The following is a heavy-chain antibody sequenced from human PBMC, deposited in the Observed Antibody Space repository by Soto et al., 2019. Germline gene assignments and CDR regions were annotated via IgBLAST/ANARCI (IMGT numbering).Heavy chain of an antibody. D-gene: IGHD4-17*01. J-gene: IGHJ4*02. CDR2: ISWDAYK. V-gene: IGHV2-5*02. CDR1: GFSLSTSGVR. CDR3: ANRQRTVYCDY. Sequence: QITLKESGPPLVKPTQTLPLTCTFSGFSLSTSGVRVGWIRQPPGKALEWLALISWDAYKRYSPSLKSRLTITEDTSKNQLVLTMTNMDPVDTATYYCANRQRTVYCDYWGQGTLVTVSS.